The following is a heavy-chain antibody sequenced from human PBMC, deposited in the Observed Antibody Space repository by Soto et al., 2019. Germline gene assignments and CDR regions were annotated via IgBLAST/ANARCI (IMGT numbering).Heavy chain of an antibody. CDR1: GGSISSSNW. Sequence: QVQLQESGPGLVKPSGTLSLTCTVSGGSISSSNWWIWVRQPPGKGLEWIGEIYHSGSTNYNPSLSSRVTISVDQSKNQFSLRLSSVTAADTAVYYCARSIAGRTPDGFDYWGQGTLGTVSS. J-gene: IGHJ4*02. V-gene: IGHV4-4*02. CDR2: IYHSGST. CDR3: ARSIAGRTPDGFDY. D-gene: IGHD6-6*01.